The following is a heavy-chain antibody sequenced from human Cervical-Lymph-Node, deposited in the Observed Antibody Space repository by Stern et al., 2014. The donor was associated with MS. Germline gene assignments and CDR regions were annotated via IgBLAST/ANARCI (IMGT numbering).Heavy chain of an antibody. J-gene: IGHJ6*02. CDR1: GGTFSSHG. Sequence: VQLVESGDEVKKPGSSGKVSCKASGGTFSSHGISWVRQAPGQGLEWVGGIIPIFGTANYAQKFQCRVNITADESTSTAYMELSSLRSEDTAVYYCARGELKEGLVRGMDVWGQGTTVTVSS. D-gene: IGHD1-26*01. CDR2: IIPIFGTA. CDR3: ARGELKEGLVRGMDV. V-gene: IGHV1-69*01.